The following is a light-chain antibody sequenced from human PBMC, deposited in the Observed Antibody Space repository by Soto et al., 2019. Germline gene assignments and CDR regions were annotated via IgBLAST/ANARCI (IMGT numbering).Light chain of an antibody. Sequence: QSALTQPASVSGSPGQSITISCTGTSNNVGGYNYVSWYQQHPGKAPKLMIYEVTYRPSGVSNRFSGSKSGNTASLTISGLQAEDEGNYYCSSYTTSSTWVFGGGTKLTVL. CDR3: SSYTTSSTWV. J-gene: IGLJ3*02. CDR1: SNNVGGYNY. CDR2: EVT. V-gene: IGLV2-14*01.